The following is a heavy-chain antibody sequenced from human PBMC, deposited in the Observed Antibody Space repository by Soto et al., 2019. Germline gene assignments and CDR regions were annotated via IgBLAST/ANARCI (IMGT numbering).Heavy chain of an antibody. V-gene: IGHV1-46*01. CDR3: ARDRVANDAFDI. CDR1: GYTFTSYH. D-gene: IGHD2-15*01. Sequence: ASVKVSCKASGYTFTSYHMHWVRQAPGQGLEWMGIINPSGGSTSYAQKFQGRVTMTRDTSTSTVYMELSSLRSEDTAVYYCARDRVANDAFDIWVQGTMVTVAS. J-gene: IGHJ3*02. CDR2: INPSGGST.